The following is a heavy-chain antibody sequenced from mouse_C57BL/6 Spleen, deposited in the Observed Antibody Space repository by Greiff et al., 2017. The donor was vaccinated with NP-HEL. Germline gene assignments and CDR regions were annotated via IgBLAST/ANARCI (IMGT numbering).Heavy chain of an antibody. Sequence: QVQLQQPGAELVRPGSSVKLSCKASGYTFTSYWMHWVKQRPIQGLEWIGNIDPSDSETHYNQKFKDKATLTVDKSSSTAYMQLSSLTSEDSAVYYCARSSYDGYYSYAMDYWGQGTSVTVSS. CDR3: ARSSYDGYYSYAMDY. D-gene: IGHD2-3*01. V-gene: IGHV1-52*01. CDR1: GYTFTSYW. J-gene: IGHJ4*01. CDR2: IDPSDSET.